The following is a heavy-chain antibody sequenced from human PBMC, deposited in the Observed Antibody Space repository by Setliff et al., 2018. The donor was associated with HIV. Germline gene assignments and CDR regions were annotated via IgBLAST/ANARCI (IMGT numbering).Heavy chain of an antibody. V-gene: IGHV4-31*03. Sequence: SETLSLTCTVSGGSIRSNDYYWTWTRQHPGQGLVWIGYTYYSGSTFYNPSLKSRLTISVDTSKNQFSLNLNSVTAADTAVYYCAMPGDCTEASCPKARFDPWGPGILVTVSS. D-gene: IGHD2-8*02. J-gene: IGHJ5*02. CDR3: AMPGDCTEASCPKARFDP. CDR2: TYYSGST. CDR1: GGSIRSNDYY.